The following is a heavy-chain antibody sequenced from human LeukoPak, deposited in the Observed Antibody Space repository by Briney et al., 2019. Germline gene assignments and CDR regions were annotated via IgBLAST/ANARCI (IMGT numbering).Heavy chain of an antibody. CDR2: ISPTGSTT. J-gene: IGHJ4*02. CDR3: ARGPNSNWSGLDF. CDR1: GFTFSSYW. V-gene: IGHV3-74*01. Sequence: GGSLRLSCAASGFTFSSYWMHWARQFPGKGLVWVSRISPTGSTTSYADSVKGRFTVSRDNAKNTLYLQVNNLRAEDTAVYYCARGPNSNWSGLDFWGQGTLLTVSS. D-gene: IGHD6-6*01.